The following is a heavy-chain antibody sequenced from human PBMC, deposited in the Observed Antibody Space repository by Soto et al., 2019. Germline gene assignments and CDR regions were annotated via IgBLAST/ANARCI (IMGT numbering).Heavy chain of an antibody. V-gene: IGHV3-48*02. CDR3: ARGAVTVNSLFDY. J-gene: IGHJ4*02. D-gene: IGHD6-19*01. Sequence: PGGSLRLSCAVSGFTLTTYSMNWVRQAPGKGLEWISFINKNGFTIYYADSVKGRFTISRDYAKNSLYLQMDSLRHEDTAVYYCARGAVTVNSLFDYWGMGTLVTVSS. CDR1: GFTLTTYS. CDR2: INKNGFTI.